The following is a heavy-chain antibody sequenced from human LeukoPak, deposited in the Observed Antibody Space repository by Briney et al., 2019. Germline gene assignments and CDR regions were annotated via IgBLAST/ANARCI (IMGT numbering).Heavy chain of an antibody. CDR3: AKGQNVPRIVVVVAAPDY. CDR2: ISYDGSNK. J-gene: IGHJ4*02. V-gene: IGHV3-30*18. D-gene: IGHD2-15*01. Sequence: GGSLRLSCAASGFTFSSYGMHWVRQAPGKGLEWVAVISYDGSNKYYADSVKGRFTISRDNSKNTLYLQMNSLRAEDTAVYYCAKGQNVPRIVVVVAAPDYWGQGTLVTVSS. CDR1: GFTFSSYG.